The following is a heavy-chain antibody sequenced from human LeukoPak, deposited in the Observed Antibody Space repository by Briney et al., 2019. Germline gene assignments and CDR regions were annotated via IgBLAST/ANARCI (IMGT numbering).Heavy chain of an antibody. V-gene: IGHV1-3*01. CDR3: ASRYGSGSFLNDY. CDR2: SNAGNGNT. J-gene: IGHJ4*02. D-gene: IGHD3-10*01. CDR1: GYTFTSYA. Sequence: ASVTVSCKASGYTFTSYAMHWVRQAPGQRLEWMGWSNAGNGNTKYSQEFQGRVTITRDTSASTAYMELSSLRSEDTAVYYCASRYGSGSFLNDYWGQGTLVTVSS.